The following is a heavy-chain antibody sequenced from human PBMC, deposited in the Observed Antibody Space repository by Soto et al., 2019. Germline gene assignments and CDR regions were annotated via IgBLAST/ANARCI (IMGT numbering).Heavy chain of an antibody. CDR2: INHSGST. V-gene: IGHV4-34*01. CDR3: ARGGDSSSSRPFDY. D-gene: IGHD6-6*01. CDR1: GGSFSGYY. J-gene: IGHJ4*02. Sequence: PSETLSLTCAVYGGSFSGYYWNWIRQPPGKGLEWIGEINHSGSTNYNPSLKSRVTISVDTSKNQFSLKLSSVTAADTAVYYCARGGDSSSSRPFDYWGQGTLVTVSS.